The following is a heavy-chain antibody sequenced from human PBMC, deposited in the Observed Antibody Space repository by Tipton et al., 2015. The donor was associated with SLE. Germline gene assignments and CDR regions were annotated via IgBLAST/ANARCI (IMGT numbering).Heavy chain of an antibody. Sequence: PGLVKPSETLSLTCTVSGGSISSSPYYWGWIRQSPGKGLEWIGSMFYSGKTYYNPSLKSRVTISVDTSKNQFSLKLSSVTAADTAVYYCARASSGGGRSSGWFNYWGQGTLVTVSS. J-gene: IGHJ4*02. CDR3: ARASSGGGRSSGWFNY. D-gene: IGHD6-19*01. CDR2: MFYSGKT. CDR1: GGSISSSPYY. V-gene: IGHV4-39*07.